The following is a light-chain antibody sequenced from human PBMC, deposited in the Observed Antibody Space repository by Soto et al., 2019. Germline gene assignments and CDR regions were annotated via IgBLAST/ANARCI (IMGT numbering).Light chain of an antibody. V-gene: IGLV2-23*02. CDR2: EVT. CDR1: SSXVGNYNL. Sequence: QSALTQPASVSGSPGQSITISCTGTSSXVGNYNLVSWYQQHPGKAPKLMIYEVTKRPSGVSNRFSGSKSDNKASLTISGLQXEXEXXYYCCSYAGSNTLIFGGGTKVTVL. J-gene: IGLJ2*01. CDR3: CSYAGSNTLI.